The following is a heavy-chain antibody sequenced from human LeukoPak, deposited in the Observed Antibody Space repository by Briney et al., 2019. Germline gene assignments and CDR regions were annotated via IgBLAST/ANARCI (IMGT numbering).Heavy chain of an antibody. CDR2: IYPGDSDT. V-gene: IGHV5-51*01. CDR1: GYSFTSYW. CDR3: ATTGVMAAPGSFDY. J-gene: IGHJ4*02. Sequence: GESLKISCKASGYSFTSYWIGWVRQLPGKGLEWMGIIYPGDSDTRYSPSFQGQVTISADRSITTAYLQWSSLKASDTAMYFCATTGVMAAPGSFDYWGQGTLVTVSS. D-gene: IGHD6-13*01.